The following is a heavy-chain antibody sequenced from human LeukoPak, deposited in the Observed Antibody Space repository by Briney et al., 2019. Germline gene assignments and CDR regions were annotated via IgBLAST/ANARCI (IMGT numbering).Heavy chain of an antibody. CDR1: GFTFSDYT. Sequence: GGSLRLACAVSGFTFSDYTMTWVRQAPGEGLEWVSYISTSSTTIYYADSVKGRFTISRDNTKNALYLQMNSLRAEDTAVYYCARVPSGYTLGYGYYYYYMDVWGKGTTVTVSS. J-gene: IGHJ6*03. D-gene: IGHD5-18*01. V-gene: IGHV3-48*04. CDR2: ISTSSTTI. CDR3: ARVPSGYTLGYGYYYYYMDV.